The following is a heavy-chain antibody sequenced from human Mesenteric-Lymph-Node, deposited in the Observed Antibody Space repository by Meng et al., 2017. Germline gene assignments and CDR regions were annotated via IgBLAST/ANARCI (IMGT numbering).Heavy chain of an antibody. V-gene: IGHV4-31*03. CDR2: IYYSGST. CDR3: ARDYCGGDCYSGGTWFDS. Sequence: QVRLQESGPGLVKPSQTLSLTCTVSGGSISSGGYYWSWIRQHPGKGLEWIGYIYYSGSTYYNPSLKSRVTISVDTSKNQFSLKLSSVTAADTAVYYCARDYCGGDCYSGGTWFDSWGQGTLVTVFS. CDR1: GGSISSGGYY. D-gene: IGHD2-21*02. J-gene: IGHJ5*01.